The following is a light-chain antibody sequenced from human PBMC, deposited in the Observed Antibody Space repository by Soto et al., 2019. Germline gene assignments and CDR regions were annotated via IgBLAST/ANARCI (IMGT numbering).Light chain of an antibody. Sequence: ESVLTQSPATLSLSPGERATLSCRASQSVSNSFFAWYQQKPGQAPRLLIYGVSSRATGIPDRFSGSGSGTDFTLTISRLELEDFVVYYCQQYSSLPHTFGQGTKLEVK. CDR1: QSVSNSF. CDR2: GVS. V-gene: IGKV3-20*01. CDR3: QQYSSLPHT. J-gene: IGKJ2*01.